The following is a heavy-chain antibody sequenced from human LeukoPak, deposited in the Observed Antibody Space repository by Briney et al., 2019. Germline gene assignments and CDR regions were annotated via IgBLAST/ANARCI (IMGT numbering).Heavy chain of an antibody. CDR1: GFSFISYG. D-gene: IGHD4-17*01. CDR2: ISYDGSNK. J-gene: IGHJ3*02. V-gene: IGHV3-30*18. CDR3: AKASDYGDYEFWAFDI. Sequence: PGRSLRLSCAASGFSFISYGMNWVRQAPGKGLEWVAVISYDGSNKYYADSVKGRFTISRDNSKNTLYLQMNSLRAEDTAVYYCAKASDYGDYEFWAFDIWGQGTMVTVSS.